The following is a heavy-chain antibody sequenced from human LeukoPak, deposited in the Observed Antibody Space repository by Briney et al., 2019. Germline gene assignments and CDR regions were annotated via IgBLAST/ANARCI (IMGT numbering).Heavy chain of an antibody. Sequence: SSETLSLTCTVSGGSIGSYYWSWIRQPPGKGLEWIGYIYYSGSTNYNPSLKSRVTISVDTSKNQFSLKLSSVTAADTAVYYCARDLSITMVRGVSNAFDIWGQGTMVTVSS. CDR1: GGSIGSYY. V-gene: IGHV4-59*01. D-gene: IGHD3-10*01. CDR2: IYYSGST. J-gene: IGHJ3*02. CDR3: ARDLSITMVRGVSNAFDI.